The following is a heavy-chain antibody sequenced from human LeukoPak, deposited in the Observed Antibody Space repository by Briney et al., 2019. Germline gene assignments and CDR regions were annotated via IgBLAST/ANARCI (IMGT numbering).Heavy chain of an antibody. CDR3: ARGRRDVWYFDY. CDR2: IYYSGST. CDR1: GGSISSYY. Sequence: SETLSLTCTVSGGSISSYYWSWIRQPPGKGLERIGYIYYSGSTNYNPSLKSRVTISVDTSKNQFSLKLSSVTAADTAVYYCARGRRDVWYFDYWGQGTLVTVSS. D-gene: IGHD2-15*01. J-gene: IGHJ4*02. V-gene: IGHV4-59*01.